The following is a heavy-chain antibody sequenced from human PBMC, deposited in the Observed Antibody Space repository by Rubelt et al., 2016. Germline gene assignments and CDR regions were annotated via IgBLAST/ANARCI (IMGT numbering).Heavy chain of an antibody. CDR3: ARGELIVVAHDAFDI. Sequence: GLVKPSETLSLTCTVSGGSISSYYWSWIRQPPGKGLEWIGEINDGGSTNFNPSLKSRVSMSVDNLKNQFSLKVTSVTAADTAVYYCARGELIVVAHDAFDIWGQGTMVTVSS. J-gene: IGHJ3*02. CDR1: GGSISSYY. CDR2: INDGGST. D-gene: IGHD3-22*01. V-gene: IGHV4-59*12.